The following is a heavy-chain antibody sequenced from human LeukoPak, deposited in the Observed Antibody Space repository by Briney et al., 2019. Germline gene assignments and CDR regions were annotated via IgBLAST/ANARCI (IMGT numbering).Heavy chain of an antibody. CDR3: AKALIAVAGLIDY. V-gene: IGHV3-9*01. Sequence: GRSLRLSCAASGFTFDDYAMHWVRQAPGKGLEWVSGISWNSGSIGYADSVKGRFTISRDNAKNSLYLQMNSLRAEDTALYYCAKALIAVAGLIDYWGQGTLVTVSP. CDR1: GFTFDDYA. D-gene: IGHD6-19*01. CDR2: ISWNSGSI. J-gene: IGHJ4*02.